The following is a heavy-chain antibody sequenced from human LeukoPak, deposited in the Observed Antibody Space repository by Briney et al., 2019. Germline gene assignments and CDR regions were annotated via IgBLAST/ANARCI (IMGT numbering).Heavy chain of an antibody. J-gene: IGHJ5*02. CDR3: ARDRVEMATITENWFDP. V-gene: IGHV4-34*01. CDR2: INHSGST. CDR1: GGSFSGYY. D-gene: IGHD5-24*01. Sequence: PSETLSLTCAVYGGSFSGYYWSWIRQPPGKGLEWIGEINHSGSTDYNPSLKSRVTISVDTSKNQFSLKLSSVTAADTAVYYCARDRVEMATITENWFDPWGQGTLVTVSS.